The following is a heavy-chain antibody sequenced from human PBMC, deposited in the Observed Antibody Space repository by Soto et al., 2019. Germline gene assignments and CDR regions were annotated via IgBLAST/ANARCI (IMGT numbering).Heavy chain of an antibody. CDR1: GGSISCGDYY. CDR2: IYYSGST. Sequence: QVQLQESGPGLVKPSQTLSLTCTVSGGSISCGDYYWSWIRQPPGKGLEWIGYIYYSGSTYYNPSLKSRVTISVDTSKNQFSLKLSSVTAADTAVYYCAREEEATVTTGNLWGRGTLVTVSS. J-gene: IGHJ2*01. D-gene: IGHD4-17*01. V-gene: IGHV4-30-4*01. CDR3: AREEEATVTTGNL.